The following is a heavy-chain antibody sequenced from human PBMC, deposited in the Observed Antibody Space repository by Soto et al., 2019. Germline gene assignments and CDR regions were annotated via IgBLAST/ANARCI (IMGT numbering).Heavy chain of an antibody. V-gene: IGHV3-74*01. D-gene: IGHD3-3*01. Sequence: EVHLVESGGGLVQPGGYLRLSCAASGFTFSRYWMHWVRQAPGKGLVWVSRIAGEGISTNYADFVKGRFTASRDNAKNTVYRELSSLRGEETALYYCIRDLWSGDFGGQGTLVIVTS. CDR1: GFTFSRYW. CDR3: IRDLWSGDF. CDR2: IAGEGIST. J-gene: IGHJ4*02.